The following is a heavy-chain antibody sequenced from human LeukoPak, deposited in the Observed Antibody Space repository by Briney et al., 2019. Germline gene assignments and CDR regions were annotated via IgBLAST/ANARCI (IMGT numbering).Heavy chain of an antibody. D-gene: IGHD6-19*01. V-gene: IGHV3-33*01. J-gene: IGHJ4*02. Sequence: GRSLRLSCAASGFTFSSYGMHWVRQAPGKGLEWVAVIWYDGSNKYYADSVKGRFTISRDNSKNTLYLQMNSLRAEDTAVYYRARDGITVTGTLDYWGQGTLVTVSS. CDR1: GFTFSSYG. CDR2: IWYDGSNK. CDR3: ARDGITVTGTLDY.